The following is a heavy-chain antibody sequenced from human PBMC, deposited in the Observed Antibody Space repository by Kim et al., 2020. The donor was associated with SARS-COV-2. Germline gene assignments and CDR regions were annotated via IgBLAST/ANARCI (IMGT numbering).Heavy chain of an antibody. CDR2: IFHTGST. Sequence: SETLSLTCAVSGGSISSRNWWNWVRQPPGKGLEWIGEIFHTGSTNYNPSLKTRITISVDKYTNHFSLNLTSVTAADTAVYYCASAPALPVAGSIKEIWFDSWGHGTLVTVS. CDR3: ASAPALPVAGSIKEIWFDS. D-gene: IGHD2-2*02. CDR1: GGSISSRNW. V-gene: IGHV4-4*02. J-gene: IGHJ5*01.